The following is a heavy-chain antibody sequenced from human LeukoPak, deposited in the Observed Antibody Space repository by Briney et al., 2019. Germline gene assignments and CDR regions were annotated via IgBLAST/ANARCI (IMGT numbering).Heavy chain of an antibody. V-gene: IGHV3-11*01. Sequence: PGGSLRLSCAASGFTFSDYYMSWIRQAPGRGLEWVSYISSSGSTIYYADSVKGRFTISRDNAKNSLYLQMNSLRAEDTAVYYCAREPYSSSSLSAFDIWGQGTMVTVSS. D-gene: IGHD6-6*01. J-gene: IGHJ3*02. CDR1: GFTFSDYY. CDR3: AREPYSSSSLSAFDI. CDR2: ISSSGSTI.